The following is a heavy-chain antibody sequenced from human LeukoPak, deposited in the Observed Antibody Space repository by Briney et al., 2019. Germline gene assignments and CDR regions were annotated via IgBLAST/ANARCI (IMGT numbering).Heavy chain of an antibody. V-gene: IGHV3-7*03. J-gene: IGHJ1*01. CDR1: GFTFHEYW. Sequence: GGSLRLSCAASGFTFHEYWMSWVRQAPGKGLEWVANIKQDGAEKYYVDSVEGRFTISRDNAKNSVYLQMNSLRAEDTAFYYCTKDRGDTFGDLYDWGQGTLVTVSS. D-gene: IGHD3-10*01. CDR3: TKDRGDTFGDLYD. CDR2: IKQDGAEK.